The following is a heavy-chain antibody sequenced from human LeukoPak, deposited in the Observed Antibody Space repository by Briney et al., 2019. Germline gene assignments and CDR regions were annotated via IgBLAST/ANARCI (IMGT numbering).Heavy chain of an antibody. V-gene: IGHV3-30*03. D-gene: IGHD3-3*01. Sequence: AGGSLRLSCAASGFTFSDYYMSWIRQAPGKGLEWVAVISYDGSNKYYADSMKGRFTISRDNSKNTLYLQMNSLRAEDTAVYYCASATIFGVVIYYWGQGTLVTVSS. CDR2: ISYDGSNK. CDR1: GFTFSDYY. CDR3: ASATIFGVVIYY. J-gene: IGHJ4*02.